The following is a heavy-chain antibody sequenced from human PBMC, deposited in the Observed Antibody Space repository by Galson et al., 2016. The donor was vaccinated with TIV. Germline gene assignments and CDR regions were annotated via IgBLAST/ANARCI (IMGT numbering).Heavy chain of an antibody. CDR2: ISHRGSP. D-gene: IGHD1-1*01. J-gene: IGHJ6*02. Sequence: ETLSLTCALNGASLRGYYWAWIRQSPGKGLEWIGEISHRGSPIYNPSLEGRVTISEDTSRNHLSLSLKSVTVADTAVYFCARDGIDGMDVWGQGTTVTVSS. CDR1: GASLRGYY. V-gene: IGHV4-34*01. CDR3: ARDGIDGMDV.